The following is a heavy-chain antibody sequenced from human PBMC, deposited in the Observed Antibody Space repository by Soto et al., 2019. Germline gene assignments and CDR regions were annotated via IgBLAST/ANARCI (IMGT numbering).Heavy chain of an antibody. V-gene: IGHV4-34*01. D-gene: IGHD3-16*01. Sequence: SETLSLTCNVSGGSFNGYSWSWFRQTSGKGLEWIGDISYRGSTSYSPSLKSRLMISLDTSDDQFSLKVASVTAADTAVYYCARALLGFSYGYGGYFDPWGPGTLVTVSS. CDR3: ARALLGFSYGYGGYFDP. J-gene: IGHJ4*02. CDR1: GGSFNGYS. CDR2: ISYRGST.